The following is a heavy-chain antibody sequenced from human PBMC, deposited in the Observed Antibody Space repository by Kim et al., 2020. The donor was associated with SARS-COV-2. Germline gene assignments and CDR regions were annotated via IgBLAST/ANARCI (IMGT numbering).Heavy chain of an antibody. Sequence: SETLSLTCTVSGYSISSGYYWGWIRQPPGKGLEWIGSIYHSGSTYYNPSLKSRVTISVDTSKNRFSLKLSSVTAADTAVYYCARVVDYAVSRGWFDPWGQGTLVTVSS. CDR3: ARVVDYAVSRGWFDP. CDR2: IYHSGST. CDR1: GYSISSGYY. V-gene: IGHV4-38-2*02. D-gene: IGHD4-17*01. J-gene: IGHJ5*02.